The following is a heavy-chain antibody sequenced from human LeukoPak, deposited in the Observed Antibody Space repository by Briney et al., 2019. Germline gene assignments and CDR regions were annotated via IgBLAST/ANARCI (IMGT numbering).Heavy chain of an antibody. CDR3: ARGGDRSFDY. CDR2: IYTSGNT. V-gene: IGHV4-61*02. Sequence: PSETLSLTCTVSGGSISSGGYYWSWIRQPAGKGLEWIGRIYTSGNTNYNPSLKSRVTISVDTSKNQFSLKLSSVTAADTAVYYCARGGDRSFDYWGQGTLVTVSS. J-gene: IGHJ4*02. D-gene: IGHD3-10*01. CDR1: GGSISSGGYY.